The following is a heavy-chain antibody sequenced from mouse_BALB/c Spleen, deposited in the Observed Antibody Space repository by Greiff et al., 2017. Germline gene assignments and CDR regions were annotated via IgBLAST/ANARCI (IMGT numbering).Heavy chain of an antibody. D-gene: IGHD1-1*02. J-gene: IGHJ2*01. CDR3: ARSVGEDYFDY. CDR1: GFTFSSFG. V-gene: IGHV5-17*02. CDR2: ISSGSSTI. Sequence: EVKLVESGGGLVQPGGSRKLSCAASGFTFSSFGMHWVRQAPEKGLEWVAYISSGSSTIYYADTVKGRFTISRDNPKNTLFLQMTSLRSEDTAMYYCARSVGEDYFDYWGQGTTLTVSS.